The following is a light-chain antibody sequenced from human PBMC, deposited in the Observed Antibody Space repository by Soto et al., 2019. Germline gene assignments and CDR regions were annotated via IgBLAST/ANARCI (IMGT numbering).Light chain of an antibody. Sequence: DIQMTQSPSSLSASVGDRVTITCRASQVISSYLGWYQQKPGKAPILLISAASSLQSGVPSRFSGSGSRTDFTLTISSLQPEDSATYYCQQSYSTPLTFGGGTKVEIK. CDR2: AAS. CDR1: QVISSY. CDR3: QQSYSTPLT. V-gene: IGKV1-39*01. J-gene: IGKJ4*01.